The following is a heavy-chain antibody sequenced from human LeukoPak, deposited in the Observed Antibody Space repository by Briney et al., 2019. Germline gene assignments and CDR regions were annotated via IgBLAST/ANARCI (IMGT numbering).Heavy chain of an antibody. Sequence: TSQTLSLTCTVSGGSISSGDYYWSWIRQPPGKGLEWIGYIYYSGSTYYNPSLKSRVTISVDTSKNQFSLELSSVTAADTAVYYCARAPRYSGYPSEVDYWGQGTLVTVSS. CDR3: ARAPRYSGYPSEVDY. CDR2: IYYSGST. V-gene: IGHV4-30-4*01. J-gene: IGHJ4*02. D-gene: IGHD5-12*01. CDR1: GGSISSGDYY.